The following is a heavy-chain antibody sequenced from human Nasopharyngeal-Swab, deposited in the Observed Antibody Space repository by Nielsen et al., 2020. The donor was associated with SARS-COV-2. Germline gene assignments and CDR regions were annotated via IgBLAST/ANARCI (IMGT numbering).Heavy chain of an antibody. Sequence: GGSLRLPCAASGFTFSSYAMHWVRQAPGKGLDWVAVVAYDENNKYYADSVKGRFTISRDNSKNTLYLELNGLRVEDTAVYYCARPRRELRVYYGMDVWGQGTTVTVSS. CDR3: ARPRRELRVYYGMDV. CDR1: GFTFSSYA. J-gene: IGHJ6*02. CDR2: VAYDENNK. V-gene: IGHV3-30-3*01. D-gene: IGHD1-26*01.